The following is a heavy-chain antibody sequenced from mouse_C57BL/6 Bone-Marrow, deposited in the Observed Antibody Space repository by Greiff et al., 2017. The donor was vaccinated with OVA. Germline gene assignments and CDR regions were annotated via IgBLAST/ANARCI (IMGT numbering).Heavy chain of an antibody. J-gene: IGHJ3*01. V-gene: IGHV1-50*01. CDR3: ARGEIYYDYAVAY. CDR1: GYTFTSYY. D-gene: IGHD2-4*01. CDR2: INPSNSCT. Sequence: VQLQQPGPELVKPGASVKMSCKASGYTFTSYYMHWVKQSPGPGLEWIGEINPSNSCTNYNQKFKGKATLTVDTSSSTAYMQLSSLTSEDSAVEYCARGEIYYDYAVAYWGQGTLVTVSA.